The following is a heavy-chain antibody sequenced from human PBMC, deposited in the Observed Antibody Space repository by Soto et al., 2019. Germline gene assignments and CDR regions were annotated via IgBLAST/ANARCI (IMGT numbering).Heavy chain of an antibody. D-gene: IGHD3-3*01. J-gene: IGHJ4*02. V-gene: IGHV3-33*01. CDR3: AREFWSGPFDY. Sequence: QVQLVESGGGVVQPGRSLRLSCAASGVTFSSYGMHWVRQAPGTGLEWVAVIWYDGSKKYNADSVKGRFTIARDNSQNTRYLQMNSLRAEDTAVYYCAREFWSGPFDYWGQGTLVTVSS. CDR1: GVTFSSYG. CDR2: IWYDGSKK.